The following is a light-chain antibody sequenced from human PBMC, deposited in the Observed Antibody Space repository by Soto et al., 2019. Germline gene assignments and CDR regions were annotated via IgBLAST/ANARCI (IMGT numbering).Light chain of an antibody. V-gene: IGLV2-8*01. CDR3: TSYAGSNIWV. Sequence: QSALTQPPSASGSPGQSVTIFCTGTSSDVGAYKYVSWYQQYPGKAPKLMIYEVSKRPSGVPDRFSGSKSGNTASLTVSGLQAEDEADYYCTSYAGSNIWVFGEGTKLTVL. J-gene: IGLJ3*02. CDR2: EVS. CDR1: SSDVGAYKY.